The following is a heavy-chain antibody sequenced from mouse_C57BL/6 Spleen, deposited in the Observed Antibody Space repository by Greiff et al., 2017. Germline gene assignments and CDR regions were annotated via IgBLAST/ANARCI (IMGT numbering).Heavy chain of an antibody. J-gene: IGHJ4*01. CDR3: ARKRLPGLWDY. V-gene: IGHV5-17*01. D-gene: IGHD3-1*01. CDR2: ISSGSSTI. CDR1: GFTFSDYG. Sequence: SGGGLVKPGGSLKLSCAASGFTFSDYGMHWVRQAPEKGLEWVAYISSGSSTIYYADTVKGRFTISRDNAKNTLFLQMTSLRSEDTAMYYCARKRLPGLWDYGGQGTSVTVSS.